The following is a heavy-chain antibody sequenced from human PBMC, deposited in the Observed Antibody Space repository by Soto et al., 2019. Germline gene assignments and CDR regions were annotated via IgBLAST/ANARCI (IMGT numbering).Heavy chain of an antibody. CDR3: ARHFSVDYFDY. V-gene: IGHV4-39*01. Sequence: SETLSLTCTVSGDSITSNSYLWAWMRQPPGKGLEWIGSIYYSGTTYYNPSLKSRVTISVDRSKNQFSLKLSSVTAADTAVYYCARHFSVDYFDYWGQGALVT. CDR2: IYYSGTT. CDR1: GDSITSNSYL. J-gene: IGHJ4*02.